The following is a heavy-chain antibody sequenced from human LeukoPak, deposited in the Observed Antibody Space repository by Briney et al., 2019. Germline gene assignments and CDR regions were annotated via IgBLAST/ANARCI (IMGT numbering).Heavy chain of an antibody. J-gene: IGHJ4*02. Sequence: PSETLSLTCTVSGYSISSGYYWGWIRQPPGKGLEWIGSVYHSGSTYHNPSLKSRVTFSVDTSKNQFSLNLSSVTAADTAVYYCARSSGSLFDYWGQGTLVTVSS. V-gene: IGHV4-38-2*02. CDR2: VYHSGST. D-gene: IGHD1-26*01. CDR1: GYSISSGYY. CDR3: ARSSGSLFDY.